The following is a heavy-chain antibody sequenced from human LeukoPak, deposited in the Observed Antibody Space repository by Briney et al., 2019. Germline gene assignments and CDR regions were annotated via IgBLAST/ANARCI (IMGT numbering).Heavy chain of an antibody. J-gene: IGHJ6*02. CDR3: ASPGFPYYDFWSGYYYYYYYGMDV. V-gene: IGHV3-53*01. D-gene: IGHD3-3*01. Sequence: GGSLRLSCAASGLTCSHNYMSWVRQAPGKGLEWVSVIYSGGSTYYADSVKGRFTISRDNSKNTLYLQMNSLRAEDTAVYYCASPGFPYYDFWSGYYYYYYYGMDVWGQGTTVTVSS. CDR2: IYSGGST. CDR1: GLTCSHNY.